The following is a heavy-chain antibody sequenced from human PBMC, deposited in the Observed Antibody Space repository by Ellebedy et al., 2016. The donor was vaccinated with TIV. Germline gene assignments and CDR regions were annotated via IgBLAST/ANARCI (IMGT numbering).Heavy chain of an antibody. V-gene: IGHV1-2*02. CDR1: GYTFTGYY. Sequence: AASVKVSCKASGYTFTGYYIYWVRQAPGQGLEWLGWINPNNGATIFSQKFQGRVTLTRDTSISTAYMELARLRPDDAAVYFCARGWAMWGQGTTVTVSS. CDR2: INPNNGAT. CDR3: ARGWAM. J-gene: IGHJ6*02. D-gene: IGHD1-26*01.